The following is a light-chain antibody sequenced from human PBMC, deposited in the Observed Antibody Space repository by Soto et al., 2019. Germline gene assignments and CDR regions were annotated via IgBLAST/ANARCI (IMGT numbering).Light chain of an antibody. V-gene: IGKV3-20*01. Sequence: EIVVTQSPGTLSLSPGERATLSCRASPSVSSSYLAWYQQKPGQAPRLLLYGASSRGTGIPDRFSGSGSGTDFTITISRLEPEDFAVYYCQQYGSSPPTFGQGTKVEIK. CDR3: QQYGSSPPT. J-gene: IGKJ1*01. CDR2: GAS. CDR1: PSVSSSY.